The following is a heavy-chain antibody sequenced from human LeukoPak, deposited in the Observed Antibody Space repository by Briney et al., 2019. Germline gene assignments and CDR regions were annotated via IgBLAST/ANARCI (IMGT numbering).Heavy chain of an antibody. CDR1: GFTFSSYG. D-gene: IGHD6-13*01. Sequence: GGSLRLSCAASGFTFSSYGMHWVRQAPGKGLEWVAFIRYDGSNKYYADSVKGRFTISRDNSKNTLYLQMNSLRAEDTAVYYCAKEGIAAAGTSTPPLNWFDPWGQGTLVTVSS. V-gene: IGHV3-30*02. J-gene: IGHJ5*02. CDR2: IRYDGSNK. CDR3: AKEGIAAAGTSTPPLNWFDP.